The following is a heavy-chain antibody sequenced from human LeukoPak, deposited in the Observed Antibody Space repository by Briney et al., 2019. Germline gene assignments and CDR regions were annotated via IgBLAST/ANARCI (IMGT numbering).Heavy chain of an antibody. J-gene: IGHJ4*02. CDR1: GGSISSGGYY. CDR2: IYYSGST. V-gene: IGHV4-31*03. CDR3: AAQLLWFGEDNPHFDY. D-gene: IGHD3-10*01. Sequence: PSQTLSLTCIVSGGSISSGGYYWHWIRQHPGKGLEWIGYIYYSGSTYYNPSLKSRVIISADTSKNQFSLKLTSVTAADTAVYYCAAQLLWFGEDNPHFDYWGQGTLVTVSP.